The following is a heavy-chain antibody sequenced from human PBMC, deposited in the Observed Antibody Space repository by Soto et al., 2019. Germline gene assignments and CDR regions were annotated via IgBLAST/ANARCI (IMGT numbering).Heavy chain of an antibody. CDR1: GGTFSNDI. CDR3: AGPPELTRIYYYYGMDV. V-gene: IGHV1-69*08. D-gene: IGHD1-7*01. J-gene: IGHJ6*02. Sequence: SVKGSCKTSGGTFSNDIITWVRQAPGQGLEWMGRIIPLLDTTNYAQKFQGRVTITADKSTGTAYMELNSLRSEDTAVYYCAGPPELTRIYYYYGMDVWGQGTTVTVSS. CDR2: IIPLLDTT.